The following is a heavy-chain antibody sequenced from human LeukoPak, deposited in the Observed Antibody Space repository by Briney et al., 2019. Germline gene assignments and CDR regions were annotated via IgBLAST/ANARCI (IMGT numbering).Heavy chain of an antibody. V-gene: IGHV4-34*01. CDR2: INHSGST. CDR1: SGSFSGYY. CDR3: ARGRVVPASSI. J-gene: IGHJ3*02. Sequence: PSETLSLTCAVYSGSFSGYYWSWIRQPPGKGLEWIGEINHSGSTNYNPSLKSRVTISVDTSKNQFSLKLSSVTAADTAVYYCARGRVVPASSIWGQGTMVTVSS. D-gene: IGHD2-2*01.